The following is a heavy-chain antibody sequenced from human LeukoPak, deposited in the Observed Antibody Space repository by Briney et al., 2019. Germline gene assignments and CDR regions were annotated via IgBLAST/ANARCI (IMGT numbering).Heavy chain of an antibody. D-gene: IGHD3-22*01. V-gene: IGHV1-24*01. CDR3: ATDPLLGKYDSSGYLDY. CDR2: FDAEDGET. Sequence: ASVKVSCKVSVYTLTEISMHWVRQAPEKGLWWRWRFDAEDGETIYAQKFQGRVTMTEDTSTDTAYMELSRLRSEDTAVYYCATDPLLGKYDSSGYLDYWGQGTLVTVSS. CDR1: VYTLTEIS. J-gene: IGHJ4*02.